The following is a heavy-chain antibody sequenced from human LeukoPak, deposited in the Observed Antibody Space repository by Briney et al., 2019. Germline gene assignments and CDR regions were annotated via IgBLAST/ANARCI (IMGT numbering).Heavy chain of an antibody. CDR1: GGSIRSSYYY. J-gene: IGHJ6*02. D-gene: IGHD4-17*01. V-gene: IGHV4-39*01. Sequence: PSETLSLTCTVSGGSIRSSYYYWGWIRQPPGKGLEWIGSIYDSGSTYYNPSLKSRVTISVDTSKNQFSLKLSSVTAADTAVYYCARVLGDFSMDVWGQGTTVTVSS. CDR2: IYDSGST. CDR3: ARVLGDFSMDV.